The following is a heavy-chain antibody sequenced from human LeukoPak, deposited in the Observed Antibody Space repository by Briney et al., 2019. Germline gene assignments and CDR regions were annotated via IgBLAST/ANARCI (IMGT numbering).Heavy chain of an antibody. CDR3: ASSQIVVPAAPPHVWFDP. J-gene: IGHJ5*02. CDR2: INPNSGGT. D-gene: IGHD2-2*01. V-gene: IGHV1-2*02. CDR1: GYTFTGYY. Sequence: GASVKVSCKASGYTFTGYYMHWVRQAPGQGLERMGWINPNSGGTNYAQKFQGRVTMTRDTSISTAYMELSRLRSDDTAVYYCASSQIVVPAAPPHVWFDPWGQGTLVTVSS.